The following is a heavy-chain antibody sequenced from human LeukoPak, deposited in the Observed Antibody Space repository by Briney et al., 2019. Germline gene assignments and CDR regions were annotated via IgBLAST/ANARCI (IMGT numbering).Heavy chain of an antibody. CDR1: GFTFSNAW. CDR3: TTNDVLLWFGELFCFDY. CDR2: IKSKTDGGTT. J-gene: IGHJ4*02. Sequence: GGSLRLSCAASGFTFSNAWMSWVRQAPGKGLEWVGRIKSKTDGGTTDYAAPVKGRFTISRDDSKNTLYLKTNSLKTEDTAVYYCTTNDVLLWFGELFCFDYWGQGTLVTVSS. D-gene: IGHD3-10*01. V-gene: IGHV3-15*01.